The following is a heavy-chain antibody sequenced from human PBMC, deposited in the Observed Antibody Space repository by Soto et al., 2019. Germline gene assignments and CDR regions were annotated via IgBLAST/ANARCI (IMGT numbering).Heavy chain of an antibody. Sequence: EVQLVESGGGLVKPGGSLRLSCAASGFTFTNAWMNWVRQAPGKGLEWVGRIKSKTDGGTTDYAAPVKGRFTISRDDSKNTLYLQMNSMKTDDTAVYYCTTVRYRGSYPGKYWGPGTLVTVSS. CDR1: GFTFTNAW. J-gene: IGHJ4*02. CDR2: IKSKTDGGTT. V-gene: IGHV3-15*07. CDR3: TTVRYRGSYPGKY. D-gene: IGHD1-26*01.